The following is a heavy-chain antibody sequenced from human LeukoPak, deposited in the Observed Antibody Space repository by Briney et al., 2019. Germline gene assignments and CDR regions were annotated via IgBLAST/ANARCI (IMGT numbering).Heavy chain of an antibody. CDR1: GYTFTIYE. CDR2: ISPDTGNT. V-gene: IGHV1-8*01. Sequence: RDSVKVSCKASGYTFTIYEFNWVRQAPGQGLEWLGYISPDTGNTGYAQKFQGRVTMTRDTSISTTYMELSSLASEDTAVYYCARDPRFDPWGQGTLVTVSS. J-gene: IGHJ5*02. CDR3: ARDPRFDP.